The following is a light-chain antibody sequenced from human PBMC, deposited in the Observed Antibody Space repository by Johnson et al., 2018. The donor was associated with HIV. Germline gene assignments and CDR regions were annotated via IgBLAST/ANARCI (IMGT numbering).Light chain of an antibody. CDR3: GPWDRSLSAGGV. Sequence: QSVLTQPPSVSAAPGQMVTISCSGSSSNIGRNYVSWYQQLPGTAPKLLIYQNTWRPPWLPDRFSGSTSGASAPLAIPALQTGDEADYYCGPWDRSLSAGGVFGTVTKVTVL. CDR2: QNT. V-gene: IGLV1-51*02. J-gene: IGLJ1*01. CDR1: SSNIGRNY.